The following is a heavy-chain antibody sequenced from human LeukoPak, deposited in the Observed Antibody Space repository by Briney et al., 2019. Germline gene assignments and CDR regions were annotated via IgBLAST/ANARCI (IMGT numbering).Heavy chain of an antibody. D-gene: IGHD5-12*01. J-gene: IGHJ4*02. CDR1: EFTFSAYA. CDR2: IESVGNNS. V-gene: IGHV3-30*02. Sequence: GGSLRLSCEASEFTFSAYAMHWVRQAPGKGLEWVSSIESVGNNSSYSDSVKGRFTISRDNGQAMLYLQMTNLRPDDTAVYYCVKPIKKWPDIWGQGIQVIVSS. CDR3: VKPIKKWPDI.